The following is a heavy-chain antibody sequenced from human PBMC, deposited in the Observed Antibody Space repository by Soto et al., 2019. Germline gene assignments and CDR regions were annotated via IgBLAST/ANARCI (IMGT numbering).Heavy chain of an antibody. Sequence: ASVKVSCKASGYTFTSYAMHWVRQAPGQRLEWMGWINAGNGNTKYSQKFQGRVTITRDTSASTAYMELSSLRSEDTAVYYCARMSQQLAPFYYYYMDVWGKGTTVPVSS. CDR1: GYTFTSYA. CDR3: ARMSQQLAPFYYYYMDV. CDR2: INAGNGNT. V-gene: IGHV1-3*01. D-gene: IGHD6-6*01. J-gene: IGHJ6*03.